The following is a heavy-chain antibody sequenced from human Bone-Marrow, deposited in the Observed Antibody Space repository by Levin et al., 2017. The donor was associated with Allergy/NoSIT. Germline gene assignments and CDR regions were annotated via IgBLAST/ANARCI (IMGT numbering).Heavy chain of an antibody. D-gene: IGHD6-19*01. CDR2: ISSSSSYI. CDR1: GFTFSSYS. CDR3: ASGYSSGWVLQACDY. Sequence: GESLKISCAASGFTFSSYSMNWVRQAPGKGLEWVSSISSSSSYIYYADSVKGRFTISRDNAKNSLYLQMNSLRAEDTAVYYCASGYSSGWVLQACDYWGQGTLVTVSS. J-gene: IGHJ4*02. V-gene: IGHV3-21*01.